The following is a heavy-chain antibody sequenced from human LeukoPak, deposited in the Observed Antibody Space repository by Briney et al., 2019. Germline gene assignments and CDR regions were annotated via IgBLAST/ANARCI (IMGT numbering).Heavy chain of an antibody. CDR2: IYTSGNT. J-gene: IGHJ5*01. CDR3: ARVDGYSSGWFDY. CDR1: GGSISSYY. D-gene: IGHD6-19*01. V-gene: IGHV4-4*07. Sequence: SETLSLTCTVSGGSISSYYCSWIRQPAGKGLEWIGRIYTSGNTNYNPSLKSRVTMSVVTSKNQFSVKVSSVTAADTAVYYCARVDGYSSGWFDYWGQGTLVTVSS.